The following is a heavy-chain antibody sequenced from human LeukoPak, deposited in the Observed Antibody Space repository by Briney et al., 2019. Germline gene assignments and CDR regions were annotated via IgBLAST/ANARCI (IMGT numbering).Heavy chain of an antibody. Sequence: GRSLKLSRAAPASTFSSDAKRCVRHAPWKWLAWVATIRGSGGSTYYADSVKGRFTISRDNSKNTLYLQMNSLRAEDTAVYYCAKEGAVSGSNWFDPWGQGTLVTVSS. J-gene: IGHJ5*02. CDR2: IRGSGGST. V-gene: IGHV3-23*01. CDR1: ASTFSSDA. CDR3: AKEGAVSGSNWFDP. D-gene: IGHD5/OR15-5a*01.